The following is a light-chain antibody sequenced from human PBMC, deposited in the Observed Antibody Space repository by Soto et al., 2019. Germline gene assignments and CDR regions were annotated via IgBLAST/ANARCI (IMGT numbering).Light chain of an antibody. Sequence: ALTQPASVSGSPGQSITISCTGTSSDVGGYNYVSWYQQHPGKAPKLMIYDVSNRPSGVSNRFSGSKSGHTASLTISGLQAEDEADYYCSSYTSSSTYVFGTGTKVTVL. CDR2: DVS. CDR1: SSDVGGYNY. J-gene: IGLJ1*01. CDR3: SSYTSSSTYV. V-gene: IGLV2-14*01.